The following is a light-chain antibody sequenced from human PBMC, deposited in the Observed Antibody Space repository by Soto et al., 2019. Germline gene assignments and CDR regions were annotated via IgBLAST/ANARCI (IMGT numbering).Light chain of an antibody. CDR3: QQTKSYPST. V-gene: IGKV1-39*01. CDR2: AAS. CDR1: QPISTY. J-gene: IGKJ4*01. Sequence: DIQMTQSPSSLSASVGYRVTITCRASQPISTYLNWYQEKPGKAPKLLIYAASSLQSGVPSGFSGSGFGTDFTLTISSLRAEDFAIYFCQQTKSYPSTFGGGTKVDIK.